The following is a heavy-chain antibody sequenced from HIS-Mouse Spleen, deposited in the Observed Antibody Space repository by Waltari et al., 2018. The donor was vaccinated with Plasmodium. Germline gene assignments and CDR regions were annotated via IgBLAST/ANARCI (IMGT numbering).Heavy chain of an antibody. CDR3: ASSGSGSYYY. Sequence: QVQLQQWGAGLLKPSETLSLTCAVYGGSFSGYYWSWIRQPPGKGLEWIGEIKHSGSTNNNPSLQSRVTISVDTSKNQFSLKLSSVTAADTAVYYCASSGSGSYYYWGQGTLVTVSS. D-gene: IGHD3-10*01. CDR2: IKHSGST. J-gene: IGHJ4*02. CDR1: GGSFSGYY. V-gene: IGHV4-34*01.